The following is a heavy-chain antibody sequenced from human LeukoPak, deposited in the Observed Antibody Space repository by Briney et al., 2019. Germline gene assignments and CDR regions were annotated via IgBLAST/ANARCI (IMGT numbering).Heavy chain of an antibody. D-gene: IGHD2-2*01. Sequence: ASVKVSCKASGGTFSSYAISWVRQAPGQGLEWMGGIIPIFGTANYAQKFQGRVTITADESTSTAYMELSSLRSEDTAVYYCASASLSLLSTSYSSYAFDIWGQGTMVTVSS. J-gene: IGHJ3*02. CDR2: IIPIFGTA. CDR1: GGTFSSYA. V-gene: IGHV1-69*13. CDR3: ASASLSLLSTSYSSYAFDI.